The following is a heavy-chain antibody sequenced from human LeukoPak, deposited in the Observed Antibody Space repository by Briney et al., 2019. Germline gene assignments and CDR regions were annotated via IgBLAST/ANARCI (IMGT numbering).Heavy chain of an antibody. V-gene: IGHV4-59*01. CDR1: GGSISSYY. J-gene: IGHJ4*02. CDR3: ARQGYNWNGGSDY. CDR2: IYYSGST. D-gene: IGHD1-1*01. Sequence: SETLSLTCTVSGGSISSYYWSWIRQPPGKGLEWIGYIYYSGSTNYNPSLKSRVTISVDTSKNQFSLKLSSVTAADTAVYYCARQGYNWNGGSDYWGQGTLVTVSS.